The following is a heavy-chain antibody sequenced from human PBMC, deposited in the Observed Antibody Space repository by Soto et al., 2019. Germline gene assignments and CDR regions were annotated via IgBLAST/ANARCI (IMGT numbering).Heavy chain of an antibody. CDR2: IYYSGST. J-gene: IGHJ4*02. Sequence: TSETLSLTCIVSGGSISNYYWSWIRQPPGKGLEWIGYIYYSGSTNYNPSLMSRVTISVDTSKNQFSLKLSSVTAADTAVYYCARHRYSYGVYYFDYWGQGTLVTV. D-gene: IGHD5-18*01. V-gene: IGHV4-59*08. CDR1: GGSISNYY. CDR3: ARHRYSYGVYYFDY.